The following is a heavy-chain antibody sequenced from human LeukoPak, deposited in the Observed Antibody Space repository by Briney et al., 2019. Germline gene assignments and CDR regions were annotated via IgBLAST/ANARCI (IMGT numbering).Heavy chain of an antibody. CDR2: INTNTGNP. Sequence: GASVKVSCKASGYVFTDYYIHWVRQAPGQGLEWMGWINTNTGNPTYAQGFTGRFVFSLDTSVSTAYLQISSLKAEDTAVYYCARTDTHDYGDYFDYWGQGTLVTVSS. J-gene: IGHJ4*02. CDR1: GYVFTDYY. V-gene: IGHV7-4-1*02. CDR3: ARTDTHDYGDYFDY. D-gene: IGHD4-17*01.